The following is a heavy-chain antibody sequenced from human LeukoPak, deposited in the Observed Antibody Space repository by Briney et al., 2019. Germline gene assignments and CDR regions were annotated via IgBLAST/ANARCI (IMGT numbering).Heavy chain of an antibody. D-gene: IGHD3-3*01. CDR2: IIPIFGTA. V-gene: IGHV1-69*13. CDR1: GYTFTSYG. CDR3: ASTDRITIFGVVKDY. Sequence: SVKVSCKASGYTFTSYGISWVRQAPGQGLEWMGGIIPIFGTANYAQKFQGRVTITADESTSTAYMELSSLRSEDTAVYYCASTDRITIFGVVKDYWGQGTLVTVSS. J-gene: IGHJ4*02.